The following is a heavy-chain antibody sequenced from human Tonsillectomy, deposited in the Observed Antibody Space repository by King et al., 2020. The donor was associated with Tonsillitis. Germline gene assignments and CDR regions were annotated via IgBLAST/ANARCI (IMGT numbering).Heavy chain of an antibody. Sequence: VQLVESGGGLVQPGGSLRLSCSASGFTFSSYAMHWVRQAPGKGLEYVSAISSNGGSTYYADSGKGRFTISRDNSKNTLYLQMSSLRAEDTDVYYCVKDLFAAEHPYYYYYYMDVWGKGTTVTVSS. D-gene: IGHD3-10*02. J-gene: IGHJ6*03. CDR1: GFTFSSYA. CDR3: VKDLFAAEHPYYYYYYMDV. V-gene: IGHV3-64D*06. CDR2: ISSNGGST.